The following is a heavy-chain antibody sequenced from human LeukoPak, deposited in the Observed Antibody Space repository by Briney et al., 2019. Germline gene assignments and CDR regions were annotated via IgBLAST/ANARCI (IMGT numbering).Heavy chain of an antibody. CDR2: IYSGGST. CDR3: ARDYRLVGAFDY. V-gene: IGHV3-66*01. D-gene: IGHD1-26*01. CDR1: GFTVSSHY. J-gene: IGHJ4*02. Sequence: GGSLRLSCAASGFTVSSHYMSWVRQAPGKGLEWVSLIYSGGSTYYADSVKGRFIISRDNSKSTLYLQMNSLRAEDTAVYYCARDYRLVGAFDYWGQGTLVTVSS.